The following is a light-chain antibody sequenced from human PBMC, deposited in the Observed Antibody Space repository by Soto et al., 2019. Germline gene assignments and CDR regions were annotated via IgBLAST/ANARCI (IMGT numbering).Light chain of an antibody. CDR2: DVN. CDR3: CSYAGDYSLI. J-gene: IGLJ2*01. CDR1: SSDVGGFNY. Sequence: QSALTQPRSVSGSPGQSVTISYTGTSSDVGGFNYVSWYQHHPGKAPKLIIYDVNERPSGVPDRFSGSKSGNTASLTISGLQAEDDTDYYCCSYAGDYSLIFGGGTKVTVL. V-gene: IGLV2-11*01.